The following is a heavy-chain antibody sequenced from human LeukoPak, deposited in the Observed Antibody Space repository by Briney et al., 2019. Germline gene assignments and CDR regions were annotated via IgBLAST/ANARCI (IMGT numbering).Heavy chain of an antibody. CDR3: ARHGRLYYDSRSFGFDF. D-gene: IGHD3-22*01. V-gene: IGHV4-4*07. Sequence: PSETLSLTCTVSGGSISSYYWSWIRQPAGKGLEWIGYLHSSGVTKSNPSLESRVTISVDTSKNQFSLRLRSVTAADTAVYYCARHGRLYYDSRSFGFDFWGQGTLVTVSP. J-gene: IGHJ4*02. CDR2: LHSSGVT. CDR1: GGSISSYY.